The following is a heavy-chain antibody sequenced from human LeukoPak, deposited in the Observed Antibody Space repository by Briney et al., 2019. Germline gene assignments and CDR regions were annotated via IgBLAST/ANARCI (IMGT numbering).Heavy chain of an antibody. J-gene: IGHJ6*03. Sequence: GGSLRLSCAASGFTFSSYSMNWVRQAPGKGLEWVSYISSSSSSTIYYADSVKGRFTISRDNAKNSLYLQMNSLRAEDTAVYYCAKVGAIVGATPGLSYYYYYYMDVWGKGTTVTISS. CDR1: GFTFSSYS. D-gene: IGHD1-26*01. CDR2: ISSSSSSTI. CDR3: AKVGAIVGATPGLSYYYYYYMDV. V-gene: IGHV3-48*01.